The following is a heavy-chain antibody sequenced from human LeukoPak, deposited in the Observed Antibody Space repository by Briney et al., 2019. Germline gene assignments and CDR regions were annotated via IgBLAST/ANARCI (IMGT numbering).Heavy chain of an antibody. CDR1: GFTFSSYA. V-gene: IGHV3-23*01. CDR3: AKDGLLWFGELLQVYFDY. Sequence: GGSLRLSCAASGFTFSSYAMSWVRQAPGKGLEWVSAISGSGGSTYYADSVKGRSTISRDNSKNTLYLQMNSLRAEDTAVYYCAKDGLLWFGELLQVYFDYWGQGTLVTVSS. CDR2: ISGSGGST. J-gene: IGHJ4*02. D-gene: IGHD3-10*01.